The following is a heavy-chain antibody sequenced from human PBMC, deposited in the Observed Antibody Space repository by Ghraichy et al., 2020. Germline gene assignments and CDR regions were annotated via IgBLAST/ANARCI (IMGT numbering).Heavy chain of an antibody. Sequence: GGSLRLSCVASVSFSEYYMDWVRQAPGKGLEWLGRIQNKEKSRVVGYAASVTGRFTISRDDSKNSLYLQMNSLRAEDTAVYYCARDSSASWDVWGQGTTVIVS. CDR1: VSFSEYY. V-gene: IGHV3-72*01. CDR3: ARDSSASWDV. CDR2: IQNKEKSRVV. J-gene: IGHJ6*02. D-gene: IGHD1-26*01.